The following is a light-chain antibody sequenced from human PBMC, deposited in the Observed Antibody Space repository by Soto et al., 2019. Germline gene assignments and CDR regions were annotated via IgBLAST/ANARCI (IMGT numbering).Light chain of an antibody. CDR1: QSVGNN. CDR3: QQYRNWPLT. CDR2: GAS. Sequence: EIVMTQSPATLSVSPGERATLSCRASQSVGNNLAWYQQKSGQAPRLLIYGASTRATGIPARFSGSGSGTEFTLTIDSLQSDDFAVYSCQQYRNWPLTFGGGTTVDIX. V-gene: IGKV3-15*01. J-gene: IGKJ4*01.